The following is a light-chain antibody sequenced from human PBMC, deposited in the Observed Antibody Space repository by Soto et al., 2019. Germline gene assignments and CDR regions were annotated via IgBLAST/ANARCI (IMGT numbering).Light chain of an antibody. CDR3: SSYTNSNTRQIV. CDR2: DVS. V-gene: IGLV2-14*03. J-gene: IGLJ1*01. Sequence: QSVLTQPAPVSGSPGQSITISCTGTSSDVGGYNYVSWYQHHPGKAPKLLIYDVSNRPSGISNRFSGSKSDNTASLTISGLQPEDVADYYCSSYTNSNTRQIVFGTGTKVTVL. CDR1: SSDVGGYNY.